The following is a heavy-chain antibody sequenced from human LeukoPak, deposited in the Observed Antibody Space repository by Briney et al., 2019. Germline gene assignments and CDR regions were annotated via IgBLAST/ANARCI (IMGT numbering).Heavy chain of an antibody. CDR2: ISHSGSI. CDR3: ARSYFDWLLPYYYYGMDV. J-gene: IGHJ6*02. D-gene: IGHD3-9*01. CDR1: GGSFSRYS. V-gene: IGHV4-34*01. Sequence: SETLSLTCAVYGGSFSRYSWSWIRQSPGKGLEWIGEISHSGSINYNPSLSSRVTISVDTSKNQFSLKLSSVTAADTAVYYCARSYFDWLLPYYYYGMDVWGQGTTVTVSS.